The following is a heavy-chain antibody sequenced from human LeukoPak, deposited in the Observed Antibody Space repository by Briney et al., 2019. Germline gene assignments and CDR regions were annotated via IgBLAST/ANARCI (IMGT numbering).Heavy chain of an antibody. CDR1: GYTFTDYY. CDR3: ARRGAVYAGNDFDY. D-gene: IGHD4-23*01. V-gene: IGHV1-2*02. Sequence: ASVKVSCKASGYTFTDYYVHWVRQAPGQGLEWMGWINPNNGGTEYAQKFQGRVAMTRDTSTSTAYMDLSRLGSDDTAMYYCARRGAVYAGNDFDYWGQGTLVSVST. J-gene: IGHJ4*02. CDR2: INPNNGGT.